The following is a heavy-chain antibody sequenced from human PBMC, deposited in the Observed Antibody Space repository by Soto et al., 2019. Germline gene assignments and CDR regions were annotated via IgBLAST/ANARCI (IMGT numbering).Heavy chain of an antibody. CDR1: GFTFSSYA. Sequence: GGSLRLSCAASGFTFSSYAMHWVRQAPGKGLEWVAVISYDGSNKYYADSVKGRFTISRDNSKNTLYLQMNSLRAEDTAVYYCAREGGGDAFDIWGQGTMVTVSS. V-gene: IGHV3-30-3*01. D-gene: IGHD3-16*01. CDR2: ISYDGSNK. CDR3: AREGGGDAFDI. J-gene: IGHJ3*02.